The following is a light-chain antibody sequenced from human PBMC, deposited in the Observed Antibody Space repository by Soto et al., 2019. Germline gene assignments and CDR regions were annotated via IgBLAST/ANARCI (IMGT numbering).Light chain of an antibody. CDR2: DVI. V-gene: IGLV2-8*01. CDR3: SSYGGNNNVL. J-gene: IGLJ2*01. CDR1: SSDFGDYLY. Sequence: QSVLTQPPSASGSPGQSVTISCTGSSSDFGDYLYVSWYQQYPGKAPKLMIYDVIKRPSGVPDRFSGSKSGNTASLTVSGLQAEDEADYYCSSYGGNNNVLFGGGTKLTVL.